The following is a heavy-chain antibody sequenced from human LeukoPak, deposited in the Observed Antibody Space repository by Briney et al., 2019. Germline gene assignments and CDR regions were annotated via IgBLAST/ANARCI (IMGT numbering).Heavy chain of an antibody. Sequence: GGSLRLSCVGSGFTFRSHAMSWVRQAPEKGLEFVSGIYENGGTTYYADSVKGRFTISRDNSKNTLYLQMDSLRAEDTAVYHCAKNLDGVATYFDYWGQGTLVTVSS. CDR1: GFTFRSHA. V-gene: IGHV3-23*01. CDR3: AKNLDGVATYFDY. J-gene: IGHJ4*02. CDR2: IYENGGTT. D-gene: IGHD5-12*01.